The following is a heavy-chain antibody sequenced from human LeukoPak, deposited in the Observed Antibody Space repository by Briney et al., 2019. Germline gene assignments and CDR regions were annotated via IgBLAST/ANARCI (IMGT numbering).Heavy chain of an antibody. J-gene: IGHJ4*02. CDR2: INHSGST. CDR1: GGSFSGYY. V-gene: IGHV4-34*01. Sequence: PSETLSLTCAVYGGSFSGYYWSWIRQPPGKGLEWIGEINHSGSTNYNPSLKSRVTISVDTSKNQFSLKPSSVTAADTAVYFCARGLWAPRFDCWGQGTLVTVSS. D-gene: IGHD1-26*01. CDR3: ARGLWAPRFDC.